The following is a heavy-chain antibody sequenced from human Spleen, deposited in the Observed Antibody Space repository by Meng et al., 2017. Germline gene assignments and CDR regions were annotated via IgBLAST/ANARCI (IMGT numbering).Heavy chain of an antibody. CDR1: GFTFSDYY. J-gene: IGHJ4*02. CDR2: ISKDGTNK. V-gene: IGHV3-30*18. CDR3: AKDNHY. Sequence: VQLLESGGGLVKPGGSLRLSCAASGFTFSDYYMTWIRQAPGKGLEWVAVISKDGTNKYYGDSVKGRFTISRDNSKNTLYLQMNSLRAEDTAVYYCAKDNHYWGQGTLVTVSS. D-gene: IGHD1-14*01.